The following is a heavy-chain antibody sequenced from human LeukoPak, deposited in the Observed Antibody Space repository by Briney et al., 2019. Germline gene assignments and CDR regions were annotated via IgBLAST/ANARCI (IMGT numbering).Heavy chain of an antibody. V-gene: IGHV4-61*01. D-gene: IGHD6-19*01. CDR1: GGSVSSGSYY. Sequence: PSETLSLTCTVSGGSVSSGSYYWSWIRQPPGKGLEWIGYIYYSGGTNYNPSLKSRVTISMDTSKNQFSLKLSSVTAADTAVYYCARDPAVAGTLGYYYYGMDVWGQGTTVTVSS. J-gene: IGHJ6*02. CDR2: IYYSGGT. CDR3: ARDPAVAGTLGYYYYGMDV.